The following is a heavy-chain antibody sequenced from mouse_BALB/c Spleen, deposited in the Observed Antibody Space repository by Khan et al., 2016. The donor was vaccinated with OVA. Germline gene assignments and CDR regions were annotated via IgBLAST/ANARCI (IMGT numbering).Heavy chain of an antibody. CDR1: GFSLTGFG. D-gene: IGHD1-2*01. V-gene: IGHV2-6-7*01. CDR2: IWGDGST. CDR3: ARELRLGGFAY. Sequence: QVQLKESGPGLVAPSQSLSITCTVSGFSLTGFGINWGRQPPGKGLEGLGMIWGDGSTDYNSALKSRLSISKDNSKSQVFLKMNSLQTADTARYYCARELRLGGFAYWGQGTLVTVSA. J-gene: IGHJ3*01.